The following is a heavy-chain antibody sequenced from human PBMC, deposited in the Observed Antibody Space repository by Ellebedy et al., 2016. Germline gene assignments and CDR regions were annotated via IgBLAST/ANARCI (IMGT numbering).Heavy chain of an antibody. Sequence: GESLKISXAASGFTFSSYGMHWVRQAPGKGLEWVAVIWYDGSNKYYADSVKGRFTISRDNSKNTLYLQMNSLRAEDTAVYYCARGVGLLSTTLDYWGQGTLVTVSS. D-gene: IGHD2/OR15-2a*01. J-gene: IGHJ4*02. CDR1: GFTFSSYG. CDR2: IWYDGSNK. CDR3: ARGVGLLSTTLDY. V-gene: IGHV3-33*01.